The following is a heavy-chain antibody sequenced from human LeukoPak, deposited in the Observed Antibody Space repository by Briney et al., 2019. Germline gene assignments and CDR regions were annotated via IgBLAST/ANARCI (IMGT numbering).Heavy chain of an antibody. CDR3: AKGSSGWPPDDY. Sequence: GGSLRLSCAASGFTFSDYYMSWIRQAPGKGLEWVSAISGSGGSTYYADSVKGRFTISRDNSKNTLYLQMNSLRAEDTAVYYCAKGSSGWPPDDYWGQGTLVTVSS. J-gene: IGHJ4*02. CDR1: GFTFSDYY. V-gene: IGHV3-23*01. CDR2: ISGSGGST. D-gene: IGHD6-19*01.